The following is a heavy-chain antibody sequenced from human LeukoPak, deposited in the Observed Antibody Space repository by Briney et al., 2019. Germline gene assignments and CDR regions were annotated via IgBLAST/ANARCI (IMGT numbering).Heavy chain of an antibody. CDR2: INHSGST. J-gene: IGHJ4*02. V-gene: IGHV4-34*01. D-gene: IGHD3-10*01. CDR3: AREYRGVIIKPFDY. CDR1: GESFSVYY. Sequence: PSETLSLTCAVYGESFSVYYWSWIRQPPGKGLEWIGEINHSGSTNYNPSLKSRVTISVDTSKNQFSLKLSSVTAADTAVYYCAREYRGVIIKPFDYWGQGTLVTVSS.